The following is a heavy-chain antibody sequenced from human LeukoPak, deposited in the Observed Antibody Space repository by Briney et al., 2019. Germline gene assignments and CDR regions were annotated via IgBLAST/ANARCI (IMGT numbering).Heavy chain of an antibody. CDR1: GFTFSSQA. CDR3: ARGYTYFVS. Sequence: GGSLRLSCAASGFTFSSQAMSWVRQTPGKGLEWVSSIDGSSSHIYYADSVKGRFTISRDNSENTMYLQVNSLRAEDTAVYYCARGYTYFVSWGQGTLVTVSS. CDR2: IDGSSSHI. J-gene: IGHJ4*02. V-gene: IGHV3-23*01. D-gene: IGHD5-18*01.